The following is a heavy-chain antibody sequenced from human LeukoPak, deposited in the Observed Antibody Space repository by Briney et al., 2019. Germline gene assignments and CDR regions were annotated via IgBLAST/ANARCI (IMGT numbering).Heavy chain of an antibody. CDR3: ARVDTAIAFDY. D-gene: IGHD5-18*01. CDR1: GGTFSSYA. J-gene: IGHJ4*02. CDR2: IIPIFGIA. V-gene: IGHV1-69*04. Sequence: SVKVSCKASGGTFSSYAISWVRQAPGQGLEWMGRIIPIFGIANYAQKFQGRATITADKSTSTAYMELSSLRSEDTAVYYCARVDTAIAFDYWGQGTLVTVSS.